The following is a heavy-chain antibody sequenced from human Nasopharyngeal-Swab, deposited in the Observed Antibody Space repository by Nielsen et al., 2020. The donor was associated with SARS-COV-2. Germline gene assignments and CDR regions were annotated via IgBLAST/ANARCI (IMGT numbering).Heavy chain of an antibody. J-gene: IGHJ4*02. D-gene: IGHD2-15*01. V-gene: IGHV4-34*01. CDR2: INHSGST. CDR3: AREYCSGGSFYIHYFDY. Sequence: WIRQPPGKGLEWIGEINHSGSTNYNPSLKSRVTISVDTSKNQFSLKLSSVTAADTAVYYCAREYCSGGSFYIHYFDYWGQGTLVTVSS.